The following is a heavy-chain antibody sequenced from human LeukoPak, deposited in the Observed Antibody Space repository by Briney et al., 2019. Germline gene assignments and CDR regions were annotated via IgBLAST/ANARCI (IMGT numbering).Heavy chain of an antibody. V-gene: IGHV3-23*01. CDR3: AKGNVYSSGGGGFDF. Sequence: GGSLRLSCAASGFTFSVYAMNWVRQAPGKGLEWVATISGSGDSTYYADSVKGRFTISRDNSKNTLYVQMISLRAGDTAVYYCAKGNVYSSGGGGFDFWGRGTLVSVSS. CDR1: GFTFSVYA. J-gene: IGHJ4*01. D-gene: IGHD6-19*01. CDR2: ISGSGDST.